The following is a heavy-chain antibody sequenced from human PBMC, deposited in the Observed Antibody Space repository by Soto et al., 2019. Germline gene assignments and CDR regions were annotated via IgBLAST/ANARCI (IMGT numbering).Heavy chain of an antibody. CDR2: INHSGST. CDR1: GDSISSASYF. J-gene: IGHJ6*02. CDR3: AGGYSSSWYWGYYYYGMDV. Sequence: PSETLSLTCTVPGDSISSASYFWGWIRQPPGKGLEWIGEINHSGSTNYNPSLKSRVTISVDTSKNQFSLKLSSVTAADTAVYYCAGGYSSSWYWGYYYYGMDVWGQGTTVTVSS. D-gene: IGHD6-13*01. V-gene: IGHV4-39*07.